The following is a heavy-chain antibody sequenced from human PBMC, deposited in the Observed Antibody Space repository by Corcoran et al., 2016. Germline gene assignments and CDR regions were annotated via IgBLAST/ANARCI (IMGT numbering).Heavy chain of an antibody. CDR3: ARGASDYYDSSGYRVFDY. J-gene: IGHJ4*02. D-gene: IGHD3-22*01. V-gene: IGHV1-3*01. Sequence: QVQLVQSGAEVKKPGASVKVSCKASGYTFTSYAMHWVRQAPGHRLEWMGWINAGNGNTKYSQKFQGRVTITRDTSASTAYMELSSLRSEDTAVYYCARGASDYYDSSGYRVFDYWGQGTLVTVSS. CDR2: INAGNGNT. CDR1: GYTFTSYA.